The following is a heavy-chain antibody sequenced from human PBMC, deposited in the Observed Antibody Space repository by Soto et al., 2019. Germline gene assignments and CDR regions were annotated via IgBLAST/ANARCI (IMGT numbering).Heavy chain of an antibody. CDR3: ATQEVGGSYVYTFDP. J-gene: IGHJ5*02. CDR2: IYYSGST. CDR1: GGSISSSNYY. Sequence: SETLSLTCIVSGGSISSSNYYWGWIRQPPGKGMEWIGSIYYSGSTYYNPSLKSRVTISVDTSKNQFSLKLSSVTAADTAVYYCATQEVGGSYVYTFDPWGQGTLVTVSS. D-gene: IGHD1-26*01. V-gene: IGHV4-39*01.